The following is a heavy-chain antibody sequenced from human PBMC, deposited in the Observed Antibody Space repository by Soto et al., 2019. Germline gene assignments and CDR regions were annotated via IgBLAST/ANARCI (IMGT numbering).Heavy chain of an antibody. J-gene: IGHJ5*02. D-gene: IGHD2-21*01. V-gene: IGHV2-70*12. Sequence: GSGPTLVNPTQTLTLTCTFSGFSLSTSGMCVSWIRQPPGKALEWLALIDWDDDKYYSTSLKTRLTISKDTSKNQVVLTMTNMYPLAPPTYSFPHRESTVLWWFATWGWGPLVPAS. CDR2: IDWDDDK. CDR3: PHRESTVLWWFAT. CDR1: GFSLSTSGMC.